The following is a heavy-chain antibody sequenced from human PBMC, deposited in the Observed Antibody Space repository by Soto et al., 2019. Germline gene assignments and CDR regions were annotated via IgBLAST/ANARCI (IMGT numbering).Heavy chain of an antibody. CDR2: IIPIFGTA. J-gene: IGHJ4*02. CDR3: ARDGSGYYDSSGYYSLLAD. V-gene: IGHV1-69*01. Sequence: QVQLVQSGAEVKKPGSSVKVSCKASGGTFSSYAISWVRQAPGQGLEWMGGIIPIFGTANYAQKFQGRVRIPGDGSTSTAYMELSSLRSEDTAVYYCARDGSGYYDSSGYYSLLADWGQGTLVTVAS. D-gene: IGHD3-22*01. CDR1: GGTFSSYA.